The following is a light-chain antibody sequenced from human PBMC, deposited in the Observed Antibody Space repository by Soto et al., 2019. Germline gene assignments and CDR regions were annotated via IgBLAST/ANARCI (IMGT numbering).Light chain of an antibody. CDR1: TSDVGGYNY. J-gene: IGLJ2*01. Sequence: QSALTQPASVSGSPGQSITISCIGTTSDVGGYNYVSWYQQYPGKAPKLMIYEVSNRPSGVSNRFSGSKSGNTASLSISGLQAEDEADYYCSSYTSRSTLVFGGGTQLTVL. CDR3: SSYTSRSTLV. CDR2: EVS. V-gene: IGLV2-14*01.